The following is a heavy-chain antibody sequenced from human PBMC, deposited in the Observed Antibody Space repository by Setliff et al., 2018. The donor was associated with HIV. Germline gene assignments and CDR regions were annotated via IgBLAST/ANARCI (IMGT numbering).Heavy chain of an antibody. V-gene: IGHV4-39*02. D-gene: IGHD3-3*01. Sequence: SETLSLTCTVSGDSISSSAYYWGWIRQPPGKGLEWIGSMHNSGSTYYNPSVKSRVTISVDTSKNQFSLKLTSVTAADTAIYYCARGRDYTGSWFRPFYLDFWGHGNLVTVSS. J-gene: IGHJ4*01. CDR1: GDSISSSAYY. CDR3: ARGRDYTGSWFRPFYLDF. CDR2: MHNSGST.